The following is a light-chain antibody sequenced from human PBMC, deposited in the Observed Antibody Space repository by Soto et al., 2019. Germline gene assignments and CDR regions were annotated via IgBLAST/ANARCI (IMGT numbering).Light chain of an antibody. CDR2: DAS. CDR3: QQANSFPIT. CDR1: QSISXW. V-gene: IGKV1-12*01. Sequence: DIQMTQSPSSLSASVGDRVTITCRASQSISXWLAWYQQKPGKAPKLLIYDASNLQSGVPPRFSGSGSGTDFTLTISSLQPEDFATYFCQQANSFPITFGQGTRLEIK. J-gene: IGKJ5*01.